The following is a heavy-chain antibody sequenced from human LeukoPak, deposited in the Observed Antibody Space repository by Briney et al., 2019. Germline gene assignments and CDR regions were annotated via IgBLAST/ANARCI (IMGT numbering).Heavy chain of an antibody. D-gene: IGHD3-22*01. CDR1: GCTFSSYA. J-gene: IGHJ4*02. CDR3: AKDEQHKYYYDSSGYYGYDY. Sequence: GGSLRLSCVASGCTFSSYAMSWVRQAPGKGLDWVSAISGSGGSTYYADSVKGRFTISRDNSKNTLYLQMNSLRAEDTAVYYCAKDEQHKYYYDSSGYYGYDYWGQGTLVTVSS. V-gene: IGHV3-23*01. CDR2: ISGSGGST.